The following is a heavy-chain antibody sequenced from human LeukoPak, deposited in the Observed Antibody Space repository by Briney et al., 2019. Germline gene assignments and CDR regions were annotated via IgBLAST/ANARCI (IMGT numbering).Heavy chain of an antibody. CDR1: GYSISSGYY. J-gene: IGHJ5*02. V-gene: IGHV4-61*02. Sequence: SETLSLTCTVSGYSISSGYYWGWIRQPAGKGLEWIGRIYTSGSTNYNPSLKSRVTMSVDTSKNQFSLKLSSVTAVDTAVYYCARLRGLTYNWFDPWGQGTLVTVSS. CDR2: IYTSGST. D-gene: IGHD3-16*01. CDR3: ARLRGLTYNWFDP.